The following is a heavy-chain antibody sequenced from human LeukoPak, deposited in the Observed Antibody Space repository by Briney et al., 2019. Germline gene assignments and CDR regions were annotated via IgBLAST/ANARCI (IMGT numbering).Heavy chain of an antibody. Sequence: YPGGSLRLSCAASGFTFSSYAMSWVRKPPGKGLEWIGSIYYSGSTYYNPSLKSRVTISVDTSKNQFSLKLSSATAADTAVYYCARPSSSSWYSGWFDPWGQGTLVTVSS. CDR2: IYYSGST. D-gene: IGHD6-13*01. V-gene: IGHV4-39*01. J-gene: IGHJ5*02. CDR1: GFTFSSYA. CDR3: ARPSSSSWYSGWFDP.